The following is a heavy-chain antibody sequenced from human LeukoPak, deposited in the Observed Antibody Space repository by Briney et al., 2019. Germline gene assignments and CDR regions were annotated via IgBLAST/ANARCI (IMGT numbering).Heavy chain of an antibody. CDR2: ISGSGGNT. V-gene: IGHV3-23*01. CDR3: VKYLASGGYFDY. CDR1: GFTFSTYS. J-gene: IGHJ4*02. Sequence: GGSLRLSCAASGFTFSTYSMSWVRQAPGKGLEWVSGISGSGGNTYYADSVKGRFTVSRDNSKNMLYLQMHSLRAEDTAIFYCVKYLASGGYFDYWGQGTPVTVSS. D-gene: IGHD6-13*01.